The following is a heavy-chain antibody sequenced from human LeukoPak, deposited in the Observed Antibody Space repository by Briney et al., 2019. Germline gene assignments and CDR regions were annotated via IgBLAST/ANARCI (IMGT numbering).Heavy chain of an antibody. CDR2: IYYSGST. V-gene: IGHV4-59*01. CDR1: GGSISTYY. Sequence: PSETLSLTCTVSGGSISTYYWSWIRQPPGKGLEWIGYIYYSGSTNYNPSLKSRVTISVDTSKNQFSLKLSSVTAADTAVYYCARISGSYLADAFDIWGQGTMVTVSS. D-gene: IGHD1-26*01. CDR3: ARISGSYLADAFDI. J-gene: IGHJ3*02.